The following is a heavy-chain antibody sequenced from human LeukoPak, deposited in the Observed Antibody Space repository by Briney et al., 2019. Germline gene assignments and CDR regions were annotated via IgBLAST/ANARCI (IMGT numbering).Heavy chain of an antibody. D-gene: IGHD3-10*01. Sequence: SETLSLTCAVYGGSFSGYYWSWIRQPPGKGLEWVGEINHSGSTNYNPSLKSRVTISVDTSKNQFSLKLSSVTVADTAVYYCARGLEDYGSGSYYNLHWFDPWGQGTLVTVSS. J-gene: IGHJ5*02. CDR3: ARGLEDYGSGSYYNLHWFDP. V-gene: IGHV4-34*01. CDR1: GGSFSGYY. CDR2: INHSGST.